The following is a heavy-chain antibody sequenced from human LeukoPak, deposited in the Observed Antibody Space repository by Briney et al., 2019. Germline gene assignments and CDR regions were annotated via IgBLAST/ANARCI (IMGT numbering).Heavy chain of an antibody. Sequence: GGSLRLSCAASGFTFSTYDMHWVRQVTGKGLEWVSTIGTVGETDYSGSVKGRFTISREDAKNSLYLQMNSLRADDTAVYYCARAVRTGAYRGYFDYWGQGTLVTVSS. CDR2: IGTVGET. J-gene: IGHJ4*02. D-gene: IGHD3/OR15-3a*01. CDR1: GFTFSTYD. V-gene: IGHV3-13*01. CDR3: ARAVRTGAYRGYFDY.